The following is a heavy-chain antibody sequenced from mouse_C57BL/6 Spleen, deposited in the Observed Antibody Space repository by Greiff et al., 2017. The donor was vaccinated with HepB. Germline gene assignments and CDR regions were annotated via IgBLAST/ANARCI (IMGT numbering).Heavy chain of an antibody. CDR2: IDPETGGT. J-gene: IGHJ4*01. Sequence: QVQLQQSGAELVRPGASVTLSCKASGYTFTDYEMHWVKQTPVHGLEWIGAIDPETGGTAYNQKFKGKAILTADKSSSTAYMEHRSLTSEDSAVYYCTRPLPYSAMDYWGQGTSVTVSS. CDR3: TRPLPYSAMDY. V-gene: IGHV1-15*01. CDR1: GYTFTDYE.